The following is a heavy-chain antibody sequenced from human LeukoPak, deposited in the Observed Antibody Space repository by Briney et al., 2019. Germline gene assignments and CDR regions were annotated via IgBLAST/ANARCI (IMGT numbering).Heavy chain of an antibody. J-gene: IGHJ4*02. D-gene: IGHD2-2*01. CDR3: ASIVVVPAAWSNFDY. CDR2: IYYSGST. V-gene: IGHV4-39*07. CDR1: GGSMSSSHSY. Sequence: SETLSLTCTVSGGSMSSSHSYWVWIRQPPGKGLEWIGSIYYSGSTYYNPSLKSRVTISVDTSKNQFSLKLSSVTAADTAVYYCASIVVVPAAWSNFDYWGQGTLVTVSS.